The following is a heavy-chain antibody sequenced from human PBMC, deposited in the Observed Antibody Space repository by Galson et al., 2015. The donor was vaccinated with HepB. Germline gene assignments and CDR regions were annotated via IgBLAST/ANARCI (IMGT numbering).Heavy chain of an antibody. V-gene: IGHV5-51*01. CDR1: GYNYISYW. J-gene: IGHJ4*02. CDR3: ARQSSSGRDY. D-gene: IGHD6-19*01. CDR2: VYPGDSAV. Sequence: QSGAEVKKPGESLKISCKGSGYNYISYWVGWVRQMPGKGLEWMGIVYPGDSAVRYSPSFQGQVTISADKSISTAYLQWSSLKASDTAMYYCARQSSSGRDYWVQGTLVTVSS.